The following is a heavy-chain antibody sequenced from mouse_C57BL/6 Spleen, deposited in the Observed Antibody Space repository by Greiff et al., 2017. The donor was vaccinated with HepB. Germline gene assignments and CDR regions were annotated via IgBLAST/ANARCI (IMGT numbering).Heavy chain of an antibody. V-gene: IGHV1-26*01. Sequence: EVQLQQSGPELVKPGASVKISCKASGYTFTDYYMNWVKQSHGKSLEWIGDINPNNGGTSYNQKFKGKATLTVDKSSSTAYMELRSLTSEDSAVYYWARRHSNYRFAYWGQGTLVTVSA. D-gene: IGHD2-5*01. CDR3: ARRHSNYRFAY. CDR2: INPNNGGT. J-gene: IGHJ3*01. CDR1: GYTFTDYY.